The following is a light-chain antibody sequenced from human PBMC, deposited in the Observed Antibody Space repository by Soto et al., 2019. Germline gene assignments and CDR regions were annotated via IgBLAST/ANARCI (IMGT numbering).Light chain of an antibody. CDR1: NSNIGAGYD. CDR2: GHS. CDR3: QSYDTGVVGLI. Sequence: QAVVTQPPSVSGAPGQRVNIACTGSNSNIGAGYDVHRYRQSPGTAPKLLLSGHSHRPSGVPDRFSGSKSGTSAFLAITGLQPGDEADYFCQSYDTGVVGLIFGAGTKLTVL. J-gene: IGLJ2*01. V-gene: IGLV1-40*01.